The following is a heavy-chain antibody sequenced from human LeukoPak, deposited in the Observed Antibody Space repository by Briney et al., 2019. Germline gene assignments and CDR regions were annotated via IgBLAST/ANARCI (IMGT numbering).Heavy chain of an antibody. CDR2: IIPIFGTA. J-gene: IGHJ6*04. Sequence: SVKVSCKASGGTCSSYAISWVRQAPGQGLEWMGGIIPIFGTANYAQKFQGRVTITTDESTSTAYMELSSLRSEDTAVYYCARVTRIFACILDVWGKGTTVTVSS. V-gene: IGHV1-69*05. CDR3: ARVTRIFACILDV. D-gene: IGHD3-22*01. CDR1: GGTCSSYA.